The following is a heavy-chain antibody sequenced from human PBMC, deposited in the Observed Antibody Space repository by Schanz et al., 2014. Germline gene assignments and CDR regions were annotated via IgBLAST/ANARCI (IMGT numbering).Heavy chain of an antibody. CDR1: GGSISSGSYY. CDR3: ARGGARRFPVVPDAIQGLRGHYYYYYLDV. Sequence: QVQLQESGPGLVKPSQTLSLTCSVSGGSISSGSYYWNWIRQPAGKGLEWIGRVYTSGSTNYNPSRRGAGTIPQNQSKNRSARNRRSRTAADTAVYYCARGGARRFPVVPDAIQGLRGHYYYYYLDVWGKGTTVTASS. CDR2: VYTSGST. J-gene: IGHJ6*03. D-gene: IGHD2-2*02. V-gene: IGHV4-61*02.